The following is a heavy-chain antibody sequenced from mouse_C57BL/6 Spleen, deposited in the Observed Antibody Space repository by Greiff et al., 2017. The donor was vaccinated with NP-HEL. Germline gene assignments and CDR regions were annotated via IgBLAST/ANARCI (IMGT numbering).Heavy chain of an antibody. J-gene: IGHJ3*01. CDR1: GFSLTSYG. Sequence: VKLVESGPGLVQPSQSLSITCTVSGFSLTSYGVHWVRQSPGKGLEWLGVIWSGGSTDYNAAFISRLSISKDNSKSQVFFKMNSLQADDTAIYYCARGMGLGAYWGQGTLVTVSA. D-gene: IGHD2-3*01. V-gene: IGHV2-2*01. CDR3: ARGMGLGAY. CDR2: IWSGGST.